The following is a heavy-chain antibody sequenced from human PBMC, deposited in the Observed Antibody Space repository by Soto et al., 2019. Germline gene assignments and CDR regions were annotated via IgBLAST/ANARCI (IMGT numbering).Heavy chain of an antibody. D-gene: IGHD3-16*02. CDR2: IYWDDDK. CDR3: AHERGVITFGGVIVIVGGFDY. J-gene: IGHJ4*02. Sequence: SGPTLVNPTQTLTLTCTFSGFSLSTSGVGVGWIRQPPGKALEWLALIYWDDDKRYSPSLKSRLTITKDTSKNQVVLTMTNMDPVDTATYYCAHERGVITFGGVIVIVGGFDYWGQGTLVTVSS. CDR1: GFSLSTSGVG. V-gene: IGHV2-5*02.